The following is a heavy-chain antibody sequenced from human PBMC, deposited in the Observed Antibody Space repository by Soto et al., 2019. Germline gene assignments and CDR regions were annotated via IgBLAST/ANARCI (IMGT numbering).Heavy chain of an antibody. CDR1: GYTFTSHD. V-gene: IGHV1-8*01. CDR3: ASDMSTP. Sequence: QVQLVQSGAEVKKPGASVKVSCKASGYTFTSHDINWMRQATGQGLEWMGWMNPNSGHTNYAQKFQGRVTMTRDTSISTGYMELTNLRSEDTAIYYCASDMSTPWGQGTLVTVSS. J-gene: IGHJ5*02. CDR2: MNPNSGHT. D-gene: IGHD3-16*01.